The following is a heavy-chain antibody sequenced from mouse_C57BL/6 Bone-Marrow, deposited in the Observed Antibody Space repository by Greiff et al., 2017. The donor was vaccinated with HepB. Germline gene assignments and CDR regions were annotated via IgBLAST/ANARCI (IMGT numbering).Heavy chain of an antibody. CDR3: ASKYYGKGWYFDV. CDR2: IWGVGST. J-gene: IGHJ1*03. CDR1: GFSLTSYG. Sequence: VKLQESGPGLVAPSQSLSITCTVSGFSLTSYGVDWVRQSPGKGLEWLGVIWGVGSTNYNSALKSRLSISKDNSKSQVFLKMNSLQTDDTAMYYCASKYYGKGWYFDVWGTGTTVTVSS. V-gene: IGHV2-6*01. D-gene: IGHD1-1*01.